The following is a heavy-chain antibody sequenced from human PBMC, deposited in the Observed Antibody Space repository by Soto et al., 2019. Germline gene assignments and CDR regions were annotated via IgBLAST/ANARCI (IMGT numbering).Heavy chain of an antibody. J-gene: IGHJ5*02. Sequence: SETLSLTCTVSGASMNSYHWSWIRQPAGKGLEWIGHIHSSGSTNYNPSLKSRVTMSADTSKNPFSLRLMSLTAADTAVYYCARDQGVAAAGISWFDPWGQGSLVTVAS. CDR1: GASMNSYH. CDR3: ARDQGVAAAGISWFDP. D-gene: IGHD6-13*01. CDR2: IHSSGST. V-gene: IGHV4-4*07.